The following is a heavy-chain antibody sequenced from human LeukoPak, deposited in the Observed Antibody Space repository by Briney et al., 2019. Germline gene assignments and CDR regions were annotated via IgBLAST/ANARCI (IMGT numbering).Heavy chain of an antibody. V-gene: IGHV6-1*01. CDR2: TYYRSKWYN. Sequence: SQTLSVNCAISGDSVSSNSAAWTWIRQSPSRGLEWLGRTYYRSKWYNDYAVSVKSRITINPDTSKNQFSLQLNSVTPEDTAVYYCARWEDGSSSSDSYYYMDVWGKGTTVTVSS. CDR1: GDSVSSNSAA. J-gene: IGHJ6*03. D-gene: IGHD6-6*01. CDR3: ARWEDGSSSSDSYYYMDV.